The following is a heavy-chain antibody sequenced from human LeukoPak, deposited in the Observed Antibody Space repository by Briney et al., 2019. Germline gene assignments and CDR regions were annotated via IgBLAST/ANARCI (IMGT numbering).Heavy chain of an antibody. J-gene: IGHJ3*02. V-gene: IGHV5-51*01. D-gene: IGHD2-8*02. CDR2: IYPGDSDT. CDR1: GYSFTTYW. CDR3: ARHHWSTGPPADAFDI. Sequence: GESLKISCKGSGYSFTTYWIGWVRQMPGKGLEWMGIIYPGDSDTKYSPSFQGQVTISADKSISTAYLQWTSLKASDTAIYYCARHHWSTGPPADAFDIWGQGTMVTVSS.